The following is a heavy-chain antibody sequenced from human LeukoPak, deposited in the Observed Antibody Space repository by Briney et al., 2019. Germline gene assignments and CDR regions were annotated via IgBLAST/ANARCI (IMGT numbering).Heavy chain of an antibody. Sequence: PSETLSLTCAVYGGSFSGYYWSWIRQPPGKGLEWIGEINHSGSTNYNPSLKSRVTTSVDTSKNQFSLKLSSVTAADTAVYYCARDLRESEMAFDYWGQGTLVTVSS. CDR1: GGSFSGYY. CDR2: INHSGST. CDR3: ARDLRESEMAFDY. V-gene: IGHV4-34*01. J-gene: IGHJ4*02. D-gene: IGHD5-24*01.